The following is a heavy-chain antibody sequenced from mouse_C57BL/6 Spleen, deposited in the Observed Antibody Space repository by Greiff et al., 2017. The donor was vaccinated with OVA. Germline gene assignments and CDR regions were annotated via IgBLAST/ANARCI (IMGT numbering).Heavy chain of an antibody. V-gene: IGHV2-9-1*01. CDR3: AREAPTVVAHWYFDV. Sequence: VHLVESGPGLVAPSQSLSITCAVSGFSLTSYAISWVRQPPGKGLEWLGVIWTGGGTNYNSAPKSRLSISTDNSKSQVFLKMHSLQTVGTARYDWAREAPTVVAHWYFDVWGTGTTVTVSS. CDR1: GFSLTSYA. CDR2: IWTGGGT. D-gene: IGHD1-1*01. J-gene: IGHJ1*03.